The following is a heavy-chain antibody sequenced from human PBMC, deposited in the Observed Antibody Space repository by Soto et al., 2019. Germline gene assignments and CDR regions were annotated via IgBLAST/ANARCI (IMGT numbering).Heavy chain of an antibody. CDR3: TSSASPDAH. V-gene: IGHV3-48*01. CDR1: GFDFNSYS. J-gene: IGHJ1*01. Sequence: HPGGSLRLSCVASGFDFNSYSMNWVRQAPGKGLEWISYINSGSTSVFYADSVKGRFTISRDNAKNSLYLQMNSLRAEDTAVYYCTSSASPDAHWGQGTLVTVSS. D-gene: IGHD1-26*01. CDR2: INSGSTSV.